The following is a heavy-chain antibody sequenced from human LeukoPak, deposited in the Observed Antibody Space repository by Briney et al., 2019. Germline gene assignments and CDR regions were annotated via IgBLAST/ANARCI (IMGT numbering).Heavy chain of an antibody. D-gene: IGHD1-26*01. Sequence: PGGSLRLSCAASGFTFSSYAMHWVRRAPGKGLEWVAVISYDGSNKYYADSVKGRFTISRDNSKNTLYLQMNSLRAEDTAVYYCARDREGNWFDPWGQGTLVTVSS. V-gene: IGHV3-30-3*01. J-gene: IGHJ5*02. CDR3: ARDREGNWFDP. CDR2: ISYDGSNK. CDR1: GFTFSSYA.